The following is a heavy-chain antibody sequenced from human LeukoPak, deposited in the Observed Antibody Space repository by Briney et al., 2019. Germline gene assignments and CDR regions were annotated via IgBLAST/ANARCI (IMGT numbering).Heavy chain of an antibody. CDR1: GFTFSSYA. J-gene: IGHJ6*02. Sequence: PGGSLRLSCAASGFTFSSYAMSWARQAPGKGLEWVSAISGSGGSTYYADSVKGRFTISRDNAKNSLYLQMNSLRAEDTAVYYCAREVGLLWFGELYGMDVWGQGTTVTVSS. CDR2: ISGSGGST. V-gene: IGHV3-23*01. D-gene: IGHD3-10*01. CDR3: AREVGLLWFGELYGMDV.